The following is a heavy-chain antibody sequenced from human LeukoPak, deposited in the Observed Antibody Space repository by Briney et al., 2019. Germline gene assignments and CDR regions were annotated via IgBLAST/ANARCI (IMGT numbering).Heavy chain of an antibody. CDR2: INPYNGNT. D-gene: IGHD6-19*01. J-gene: IGHJ4*02. V-gene: IGHV1-18*01. CDR3: ARDIRAVGGTGDY. Sequence: ASVKVSCKPSGYSFATYGISWVRQAPGQGLEWVGWINPYNGNTNYGQKFQGRITMTTETSTSTASMELRSLRSDDTAVYYCARDIRAVGGTGDYWGQGTLVTVSS. CDR1: GYSFATYG.